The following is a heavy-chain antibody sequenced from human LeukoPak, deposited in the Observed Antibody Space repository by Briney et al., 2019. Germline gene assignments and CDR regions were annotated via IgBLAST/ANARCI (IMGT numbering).Heavy chain of an antibody. CDR1: GFTVSSNY. CDR3: ARDIAYDSSGYYSPHFDY. CDR2: IYSGGST. Sequence: GGSLRLSCAASGFTVSSNYMSWVRQAPGKGLEWVSVIYSGGSTYYADSVRGRFTISRDNSKNTLYLQMNSLRAEDTAVYYCARDIAYDSSGYYSPHFDYWGQGTLVTVSS. J-gene: IGHJ4*02. V-gene: IGHV3-53*01. D-gene: IGHD3-22*01.